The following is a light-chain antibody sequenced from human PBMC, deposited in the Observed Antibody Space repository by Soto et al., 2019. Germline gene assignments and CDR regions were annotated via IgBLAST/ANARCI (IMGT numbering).Light chain of an antibody. CDR2: DTS. CDR1: QNVHSN. Sequence: EVVMTQSPATLSVSPGDGATLSCRASQNVHSNLAWYQQKPGQAPRLLIYDTSTRATDIPFRFSGGGFGTDFTLTISSLQSEDFAVYYCQQYNNWPLTFGGGTKVEIK. V-gene: IGKV3-15*01. CDR3: QQYNNWPLT. J-gene: IGKJ4*01.